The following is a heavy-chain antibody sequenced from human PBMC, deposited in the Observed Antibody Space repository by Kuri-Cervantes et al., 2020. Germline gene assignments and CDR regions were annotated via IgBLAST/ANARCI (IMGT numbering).Heavy chain of an antibody. CDR3: ARSPSAIAVAGTGAFDI. J-gene: IGHJ3*02. CDR1: GGSVSSGSYY. Sequence: SETLSLTCTVSGGSVSSGSYYWSWIRQPPGKGLEWIGYIYYSGSTYYNPSLKSRVTISVDTSKNQFSLKLSSVTAADTAVYYCARSPSAIAVAGTGAFDIGGPGTMVTVSS. CDR2: IYYSGST. V-gene: IGHV4-61*01. D-gene: IGHD6-19*01.